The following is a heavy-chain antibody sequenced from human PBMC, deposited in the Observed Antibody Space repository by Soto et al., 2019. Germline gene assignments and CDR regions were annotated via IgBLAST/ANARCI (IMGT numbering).Heavy chain of an antibody. J-gene: IGHJ5*01. D-gene: IGHD6-13*01. CDR2: IYYSGST. CDR3: ARFPYSGHSDRFAS. Sequence: WATPSPCWKVFGGAISGSYPRRLRQPPGPGLEWCGYIYYSGSTNYNPSLQGRVTMSVDTSKNQFSLKLSSVTAADTAVYYCARFPYSGHSDRFASPGQGTPVTGSS. V-gene: IGHV4-59*01. CDR1: GGAISGSY.